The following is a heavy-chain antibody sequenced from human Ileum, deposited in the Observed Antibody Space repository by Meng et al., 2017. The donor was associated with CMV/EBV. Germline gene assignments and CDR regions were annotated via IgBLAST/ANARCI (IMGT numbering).Heavy chain of an antibody. D-gene: IGHD3-16*01. CDR3: ARDYWGSDY. CDR2: INTNSGDT. CDR1: GYPFTAYT. J-gene: IGHJ4*02. V-gene: IGHV1-2*06. Sequence: KVSCKTSGYPFTAYTIHWARQAPGQGLEWMGRINTNSGDTYYAQKFQGRVTMTRDTSINTAYMELGGLKSDDTAIYYCARDYWGSDYWGQGTLVTVSS.